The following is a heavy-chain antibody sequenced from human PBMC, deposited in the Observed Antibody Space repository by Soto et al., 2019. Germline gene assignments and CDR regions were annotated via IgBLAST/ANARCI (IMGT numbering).Heavy chain of an antibody. CDR2: ISRTGRT. CDR1: GSSITNSFY. CDR3: ARDPANLALAVAYFDS. D-gene: IGHD2-15*01. J-gene: IGHJ4*02. V-gene: IGHV4-38-2*02. Sequence: SETLSLTCRVSGSSITNSFYWGWIRQSPEKGLEWIGSISRTGRTSYNPPLKSRVSISVDTSKDQFSLTLASVTAADTAVYYCARDPANLALAVAYFDSWGQGTLVTVSS.